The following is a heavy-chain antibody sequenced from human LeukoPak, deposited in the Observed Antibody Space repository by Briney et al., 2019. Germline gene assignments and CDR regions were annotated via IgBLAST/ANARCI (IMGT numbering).Heavy chain of an antibody. CDR1: GFTFSSYS. CDR3: ATSGSRPFDY. Sequence: PWGSLRLSCAASGFTFSSYSMNWVRQAPGKGLEWVSSISSSSSYIYYADSVKGRFTISRDNAKNSLYLQMNSQRAEDTAVYYCATSGSRPFDYWGQGTLVTVSS. J-gene: IGHJ4*02. V-gene: IGHV3-21*01. CDR2: ISSSSSYI. D-gene: IGHD1-26*01.